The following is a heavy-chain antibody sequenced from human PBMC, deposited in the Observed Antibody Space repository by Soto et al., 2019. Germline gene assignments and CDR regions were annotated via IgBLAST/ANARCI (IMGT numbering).Heavy chain of an antibody. CDR2: IYCSGST. Sequence: PSETLSLTCTVSGGSISSYYWSWIRQPPGKGLEWIGYIYCSGSTNYNPSLKSRVTISVDTSKNQFSLKLSSVTAADTAVYYCARDGGDIVVVPAANHPFYGMDVWGQGTTVTVSS. D-gene: IGHD2-2*01. CDR1: GGSISSYY. V-gene: IGHV4-59*01. CDR3: ARDGGDIVVVPAANHPFYGMDV. J-gene: IGHJ6*02.